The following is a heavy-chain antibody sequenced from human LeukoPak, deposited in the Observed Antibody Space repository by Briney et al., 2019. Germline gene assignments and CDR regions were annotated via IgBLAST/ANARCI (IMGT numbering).Heavy chain of an antibody. CDR2: IYHSGST. CDR1: GGSISSGGYS. V-gene: IGHV4-30-2*05. CDR3: ARYSCAGSYCPGVNY. Sequence: SETLSLTCAVSGGSISSGGYSWSWIRQPPGKGLEWIGYIYHSGSTYYNPSLNGRVTFSLDTSKSQFSLRLDSVTAADSAVYYCARYSCAGSYCPGVNYWGQGTLVTVSS. J-gene: IGHJ4*02. D-gene: IGHD2-21*01.